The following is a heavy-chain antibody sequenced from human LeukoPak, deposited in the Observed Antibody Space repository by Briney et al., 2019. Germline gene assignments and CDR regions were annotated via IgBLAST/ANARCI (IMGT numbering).Heavy chain of an antibody. D-gene: IGHD2-15*01. CDR1: GGSFSGYY. Sequence: SETLSLTCAVYGGSFSGYYWSWIRQPPGKGLEWIGEINHSGSTNYNPSLKSRVTISVDTSKNQFSLKLSSVTAADTAVHYCATLCSGGSCYGGTDYWGQGTLVTVSS. CDR2: INHSGST. CDR3: ATLCSGGSCYGGTDY. V-gene: IGHV4-34*01. J-gene: IGHJ4*02.